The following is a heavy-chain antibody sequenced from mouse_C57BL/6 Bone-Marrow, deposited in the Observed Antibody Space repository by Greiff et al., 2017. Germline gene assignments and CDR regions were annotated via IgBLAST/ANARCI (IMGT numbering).Heavy chain of an antibody. CDR3: AFITTVVAHWYFDV. V-gene: IGHV1-81*01. CDR1: GYTFTSYG. Sequence: VQLQQSGAELARPGASVKLSCKASGYTFTSYGISWVKQRTGQGLEWIGEIYPRSGNTYYNEKFKGKATLTADKSSSTAYMELRSLTSEDSAVYFLAFITTVVAHWYFDVWGTGTTVTVSS. CDR2: IYPRSGNT. J-gene: IGHJ1*03. D-gene: IGHD1-1*01.